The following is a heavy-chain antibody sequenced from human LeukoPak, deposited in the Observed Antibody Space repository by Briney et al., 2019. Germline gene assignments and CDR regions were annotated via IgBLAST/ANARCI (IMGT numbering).Heavy chain of an antibody. CDR1: GFTFSSYR. CDR3: AREGGATSCFDY. CDR2: IKQDGSEK. V-gene: IGHV3-7*01. D-gene: IGHD1-26*01. J-gene: IGHJ4*02. Sequence: GGSLRLSCAASGFTFSSYRMSWVRQAPGKGLEWVANIKQDGSEKYYVDSVKGRFTISRDNAKNSLYLQMNSLRAEDTAVYYCAREGGATSCFDYWGQGTLVTVSS.